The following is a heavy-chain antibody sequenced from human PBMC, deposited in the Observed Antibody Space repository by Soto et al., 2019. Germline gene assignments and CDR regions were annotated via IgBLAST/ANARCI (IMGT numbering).Heavy chain of an antibody. D-gene: IGHD3-10*01. J-gene: IGHJ6*02. CDR3: AAGEGHGSGSYYPFYYYGMDV. CDR1: GFTFTSSA. V-gene: IGHV1-58*02. CDR2: IVVGSGNT. Sequence: ASVKVSCKASGFTFTSSAMQWVRQARGQRLEWIGWIVVGSGNTNYAQKFQERVTITRDMSTSTAYMELSSLRSEDTAVYYCAAGEGHGSGSYYPFYYYGMDVWGQGTTVTVSS.